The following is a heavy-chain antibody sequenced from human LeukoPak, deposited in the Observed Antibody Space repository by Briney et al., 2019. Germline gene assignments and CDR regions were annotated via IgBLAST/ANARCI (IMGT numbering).Heavy chain of an antibody. V-gene: IGHV3-73*01. CDR3: TRYSSSGLDY. CDR2: IRSKANSYAT. J-gene: IGHJ4*02. Sequence: GGSLRLSCAASGFTFSGSAMHWVRQASGKGREWVGRIRSKANSYATAYAASVKGRFTISRDDSKNTAYLQMNSLKTEDTAVYYCTRYSSSGLDYWGQGTLVTVSS. CDR1: GFTFSGSA. D-gene: IGHD6-13*01.